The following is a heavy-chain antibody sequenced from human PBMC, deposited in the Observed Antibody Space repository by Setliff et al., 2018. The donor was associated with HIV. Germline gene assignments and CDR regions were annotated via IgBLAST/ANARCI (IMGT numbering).Heavy chain of an antibody. CDR2: INAGNGNT. CDR1: GYTFTSYT. Sequence: ASVKVSCKASGYTFTSYTMHWVRQAPGQRLEWMGWINAGNGNTRYSQKFQGRVTMSRDTSASRAYMELSSLRSEDTAVYYCARTRGYSGYESFDYWGQGTLVTVSS. D-gene: IGHD5-12*01. CDR3: ARTRGYSGYESFDY. V-gene: IGHV1-3*01. J-gene: IGHJ4*02.